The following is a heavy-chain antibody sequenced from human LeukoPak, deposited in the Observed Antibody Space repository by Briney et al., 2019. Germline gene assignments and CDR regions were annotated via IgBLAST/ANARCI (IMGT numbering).Heavy chain of an antibody. CDR3: ARAPSRRDSSGWYAAGH. Sequence: GRSLRLSCAASGFTFSSYGMHWVRQAPGKGLEWVAVIWYDGSNKYYADSVKGRFTISRDNSKNTLYLQMNSLRAEDTAVYYCARAPSRRDSSGWYAAGHWGQGALVTVPS. D-gene: IGHD6-19*01. CDR1: GFTFSSYG. J-gene: IGHJ4*02. CDR2: IWYDGSNK. V-gene: IGHV3-33*01.